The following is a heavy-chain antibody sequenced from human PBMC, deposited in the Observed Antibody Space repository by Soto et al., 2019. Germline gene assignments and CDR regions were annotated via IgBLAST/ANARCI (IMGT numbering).Heavy chain of an antibody. CDR2: IDPSDSYT. V-gene: IGHV5-10-1*01. CDR1: GYSFTSYW. Sequence: PXESLKISCKGSGYSFTSYWISWVRQMPGKGLEWMGRIDPSDSYTNYSPSFQGHVTISADKSISTAYLQWSSLKASDTAMYYCANLAAAGLGDYYYGMDVWGQGTTVTVSS. J-gene: IGHJ6*02. CDR3: ANLAAAGLGDYYYGMDV. D-gene: IGHD6-13*01.